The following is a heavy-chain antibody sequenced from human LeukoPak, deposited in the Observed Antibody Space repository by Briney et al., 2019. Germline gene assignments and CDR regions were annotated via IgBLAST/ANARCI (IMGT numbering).Heavy chain of an antibody. CDR2: IYTSGST. V-gene: IGHV4-61*02. J-gene: IGHJ3*02. Sequence: SETLSLTCTVSGGSISSGSYYWSWIRQPAGKGLEWIGRIYTSGSTNYNPSLKSRVTISVDTSKNQFSLKLSSVTAADTAVYYCATSVAGFSDAFDIWGQGTMITVSS. D-gene: IGHD6-19*01. CDR1: GGSISSGSYY. CDR3: ATSVAGFSDAFDI.